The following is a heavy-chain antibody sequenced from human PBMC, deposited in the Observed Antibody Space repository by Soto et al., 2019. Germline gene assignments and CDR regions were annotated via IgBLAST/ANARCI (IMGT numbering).Heavy chain of an antibody. D-gene: IGHD2-2*01. CDR3: ARLLPAAMPAFDSDGMDV. Sequence: PSETLSLTWAFSDGSISNYYWSLLRETPGKVLEWIGYIYYSGSTNYNPSFKGRVTMSGDTSKNPFSLELSCLTAADTAVYYCARLLPAAMPAFDSDGMDVWGQGTTVTVSS. V-gene: IGHV4-59*08. J-gene: IGHJ6*02. CDR1: DGSISNYY. CDR2: IYYSGST.